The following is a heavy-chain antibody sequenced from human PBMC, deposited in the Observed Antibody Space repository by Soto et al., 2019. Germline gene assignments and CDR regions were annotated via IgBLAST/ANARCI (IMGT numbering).Heavy chain of an antibody. CDR3: ARVRAYCTNGVCSDPFDY. CDR1: GFTFSSYA. Sequence: GGSLRLSXAASGFTFSSYAMHWVRQAPGKGLERVAVISYDGSNKYYADSVKGRFTISRDNSKNSLYLQMNSLRAEDTAVYYCARVRAYCTNGVCSDPFDYWGQGTLVTVSS. V-gene: IGHV3-30-3*01. CDR2: ISYDGSNK. J-gene: IGHJ4*02. D-gene: IGHD2-8*01.